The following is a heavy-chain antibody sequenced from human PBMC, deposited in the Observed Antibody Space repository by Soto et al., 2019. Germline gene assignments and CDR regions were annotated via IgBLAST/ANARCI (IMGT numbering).Heavy chain of an antibody. CDR2: IYPGDSDT. CDR1: GYTFTDYW. D-gene: IGHD3-3*01. CDR3: ARQYYDFWSASHTGPYYFDL. J-gene: IGHJ2*01. Sequence: GESLKISCKGSGYTFTDYWIGWVRQMPGKGLEWMGIIYPGDSDTKYSPSFQGHVTISVDESVNTAYLQWGSLKASDSAMYYCARQYYDFWSASHTGPYYFDLWGRGILVTVSS. V-gene: IGHV5-51*01.